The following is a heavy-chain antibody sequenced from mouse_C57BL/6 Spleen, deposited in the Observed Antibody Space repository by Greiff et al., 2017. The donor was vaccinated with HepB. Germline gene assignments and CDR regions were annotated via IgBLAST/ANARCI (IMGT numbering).Heavy chain of an antibody. CDR1: GYTFTSHW. CDR2: IFPGSGST. V-gene: IGHV1-56*01. J-gene: IGHJ3*01. Sequence: QVQLQQSGPELVRPGASVKISCKAPGYTFTSHWMQWVRQRPGQGLEWIGEIFPGSGSTYYNEKFKGKATLTVDTSSSTAYMQLCSLTSEDSAVYLCARVDDGGRLGSASWGQGTRVTVSA. CDR3: ARVDDGGRLGSAS. D-gene: IGHD1-1*02.